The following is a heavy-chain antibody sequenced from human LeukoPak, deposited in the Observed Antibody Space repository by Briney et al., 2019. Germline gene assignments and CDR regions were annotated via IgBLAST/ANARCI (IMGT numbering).Heavy chain of an antibody. V-gene: IGHV3-23*01. CDR2: ISGSGGSI. Sequence: GGSLRLSCAASGFTFSSYAMSWVRQAPGKGLEWVSAISGSGGSIYYADSVKGRFTISRDSSKNTLYLQMNSLRAEDTAVYYCAKEEGAHHGGSDYWGQGTLVTVSS. J-gene: IGHJ4*02. CDR1: GFTFSSYA. CDR3: AKEEGAHHGGSDY. D-gene: IGHD2-15*01.